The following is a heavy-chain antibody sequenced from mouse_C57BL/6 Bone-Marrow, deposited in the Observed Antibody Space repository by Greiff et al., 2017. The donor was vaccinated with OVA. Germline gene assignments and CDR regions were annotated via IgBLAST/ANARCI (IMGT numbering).Heavy chain of an antibody. D-gene: IGHD1-1*01. V-gene: IGHV5-6*01. CDR3: ARVYCGSFAY. CDR1: GFTFSSYG. J-gene: IGHJ3*01. Sequence: EVKLVESGGDLVKPGGSLKLSCAASGFTFSSYGMSWVRQTPDKRLEWVATISSGGSYTYYPDSVKGRFTISRDNAKNTLYLQMSSLKSEDTAMYYCARVYCGSFAYWGQGTLVTVSA. CDR2: ISSGGSYT.